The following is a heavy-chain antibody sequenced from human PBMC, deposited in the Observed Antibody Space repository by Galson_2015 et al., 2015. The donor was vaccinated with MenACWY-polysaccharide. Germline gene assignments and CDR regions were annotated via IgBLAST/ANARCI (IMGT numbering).Heavy chain of an antibody. J-gene: IGHJ5*02. D-gene: IGHD1-7*01. V-gene: IGHV3-7*03. Sequence: SVKLSCAASGFMFSCYWMSWVRQAPGQGLEWVGNIRQAESEKYYVDTVKGRFTITRDNSKTTLYLEMNSLRAEDTAVYYCARAWAVPSANYFDPWGQGSLVTVSS. CDR3: ARAWAVPSANYFDP. CDR2: IRQAESEK. CDR1: GFMFSCYW.